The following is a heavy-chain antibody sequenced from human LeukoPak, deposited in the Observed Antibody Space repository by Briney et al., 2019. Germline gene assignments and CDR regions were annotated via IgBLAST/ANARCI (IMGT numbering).Heavy chain of an antibody. D-gene: IGHD1-26*01. V-gene: IGHV4-39*01. J-gene: IGHJ3*01. CDR1: GGSISSSAYY. CDR2: IHYTGST. Sequence: SETLSLTCTVSGGSISSSAYYWGWIRQPPGKGLEWIGSIHYTGSTYYNPSLKSRVTISVDTSKNQFSLKLSSVTAADTAVYYCARQTRSGSYPRGAFDFWGQGTLVTVSS. CDR3: ARQTRSGSYPRGAFDF.